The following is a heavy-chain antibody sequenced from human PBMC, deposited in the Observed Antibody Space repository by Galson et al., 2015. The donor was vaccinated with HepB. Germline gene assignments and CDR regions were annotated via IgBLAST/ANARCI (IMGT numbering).Heavy chain of an antibody. V-gene: IGHV3-7*03. CDR2: IKQDGSEK. CDR3: ARAFPRSGWREGPFDY. D-gene: IGHD6-19*01. J-gene: IGHJ4*02. CDR1: GFTFSSYW. Sequence: SLRLSCAASGFTFSSYWMSWVRQAPGKGLEWVANIKQDGSEKYYVDSVKGRFTISRDNAKNSLYLQMNSLRAEDTAVYYCARAFPRSGWREGPFDYWGQGTLVTVSS.